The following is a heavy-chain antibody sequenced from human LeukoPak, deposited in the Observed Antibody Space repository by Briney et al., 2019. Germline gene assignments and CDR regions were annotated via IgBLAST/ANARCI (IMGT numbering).Heavy chain of an antibody. CDR1: GGTFSSYA. V-gene: IGHV1-69*04. Sequence: ASVKVSCKASGGTFSSYAISWVRQAPGQGLGWMGRIIPILGIANYAQKFQGRVTITADKSTSTAYMELSSLRSEDTAVYYCARGYCSGGSCPYNWFDPWGQGTLVTVSS. D-gene: IGHD2-15*01. CDR2: IIPILGIA. CDR3: ARGYCSGGSCPYNWFDP. J-gene: IGHJ5*02.